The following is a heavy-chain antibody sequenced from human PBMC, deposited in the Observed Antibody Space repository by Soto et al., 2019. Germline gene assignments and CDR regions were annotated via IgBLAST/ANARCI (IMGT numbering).Heavy chain of an antibody. Sequence: ASVKVSCKASGYTFTSYAMHWVRQAPGQRLEWMGWINAGNGNTKYSQKFQGRVTITRDTSASTAYMELSSLRSEDTAVYYCAREMETTVTLDYWGQGTLVTVSS. CDR1: GYTFTSYA. CDR3: AREMETTVTLDY. J-gene: IGHJ4*02. CDR2: INAGNGNT. V-gene: IGHV1-3*01. D-gene: IGHD4-17*01.